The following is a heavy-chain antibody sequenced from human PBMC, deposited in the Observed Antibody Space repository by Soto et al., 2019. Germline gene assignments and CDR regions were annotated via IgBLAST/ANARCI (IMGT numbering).Heavy chain of an antibody. CDR2: IYYSGST. D-gene: IGHD6-19*01. Sequence: QVQLQESGPGLVKPSETLSLTCTVSGGSISSYYWSWIRQPPGKGLEWIGYIYYSGSTNSNPPLKSRVTLSVAGSTNQFSLTQCSVTAADTAVYYCARLPAKAVGLDYWGQGTLVTVSS. V-gene: IGHV4-59*08. CDR1: GGSISSYY. CDR3: ARLPAKAVGLDY. J-gene: IGHJ4*02.